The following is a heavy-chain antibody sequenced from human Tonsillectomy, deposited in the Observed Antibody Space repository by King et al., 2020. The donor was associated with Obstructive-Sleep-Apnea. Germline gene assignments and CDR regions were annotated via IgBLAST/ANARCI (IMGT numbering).Heavy chain of an antibody. CDR1: GFTFLNYA. J-gene: IGHJ5*02. Sequence: VQLVESGGGVVQPGRSLRLSCVASGFTFLNYAMNWVRQAPGKGPEWVAIIEYNGSAKYYAESVKGRFTISSDNSKNTLYLQMNSLRAEDTAVYYCATDTPDPWGQGTLVTVSS. CDR3: ATDTPDP. V-gene: IGHV3-30-3*01. CDR2: IEYNGSAK.